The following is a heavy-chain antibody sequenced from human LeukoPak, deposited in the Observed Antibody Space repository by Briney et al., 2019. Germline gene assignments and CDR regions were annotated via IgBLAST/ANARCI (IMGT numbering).Heavy chain of an antibody. V-gene: IGHV3-23*01. Sequence: GGSLRLSCAASGFTFSSNAMSWVRQAPGKGLEWVSAISGSGGSTYYADSVKGRFTISRDNSKNTLYLQMNSLRAEDTAVYYCAKAGIGSPALDYWGQGTLVTVSS. J-gene: IGHJ4*02. CDR1: GFTFSSNA. CDR2: ISGSGGST. D-gene: IGHD1-26*01. CDR3: AKAGIGSPALDY.